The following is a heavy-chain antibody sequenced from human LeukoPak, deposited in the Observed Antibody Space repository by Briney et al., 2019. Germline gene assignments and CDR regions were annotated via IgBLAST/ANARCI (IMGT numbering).Heavy chain of an antibody. Sequence: SETLSLTCTVSGGSISISSYYWGWIRQPPGKGLEWIGSIYYSGSTYYNPSLKSRVTISVDTSKNQFSLKLSSVTAADTAVYYCASPYCSSTSCYVQHWGQGTLVTVSS. CDR3: ASPYCSSTSCYVQH. CDR2: IYYSGST. V-gene: IGHV4-39*01. J-gene: IGHJ1*01. CDR1: GGSISISSYY. D-gene: IGHD2-2*01.